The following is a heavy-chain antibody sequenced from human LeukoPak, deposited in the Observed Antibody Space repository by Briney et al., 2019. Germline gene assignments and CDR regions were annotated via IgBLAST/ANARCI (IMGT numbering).Heavy chain of an antibody. V-gene: IGHV3-21*01. CDR3: ARAVGDYGLGAFDI. Sequence: SPGGSLRLSCAASGFTFSSYSMNWVRQAPGKGLEWVSSISSSSSYIYYADSVKGRFTISRDNAKNSLYLQMNSLRAEDTAVYYCARAVGDYGLGAFDIWGQGTMVTVSS. CDR1: GFTFSSYS. CDR2: ISSSSSYI. J-gene: IGHJ3*02. D-gene: IGHD4-17*01.